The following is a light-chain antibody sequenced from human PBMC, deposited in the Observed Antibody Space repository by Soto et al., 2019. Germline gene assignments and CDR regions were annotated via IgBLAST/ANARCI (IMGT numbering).Light chain of an antibody. J-gene: IGKJ1*01. CDR2: KAS. V-gene: IGKV1-5*03. CDR1: QSISSW. CDR3: QQYNSYPWT. Sequence: DIPMTQSPSTLSASVGDRVTITCRASQSISSWLAWYQQKPGKAPKLLIYKASSLESGVSSRFSGSGSGTEFTLTISSLQPDDFATYYGQQYNSYPWTFGQGTKVEIK.